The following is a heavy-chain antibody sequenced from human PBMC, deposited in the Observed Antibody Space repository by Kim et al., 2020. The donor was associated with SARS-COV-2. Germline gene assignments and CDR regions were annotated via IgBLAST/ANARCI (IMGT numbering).Heavy chain of an antibody. J-gene: IGHJ4*02. D-gene: IGHD3-10*01. Sequence: ASVKVSCKASGYTFTSYYMHWVRQAPGQGLEWMGIINPSGGSTSYAQKFQGRVTMTRDTSTSTVYMELSSLRSEDTAVYYCAVSRPVMVRGVSRPRDYFDYWGQGTLVTVSS. CDR3: AVSRPVMVRGVSRPRDYFDY. V-gene: IGHV1-46*01. CDR1: GYTFTSYY. CDR2: INPSGGST.